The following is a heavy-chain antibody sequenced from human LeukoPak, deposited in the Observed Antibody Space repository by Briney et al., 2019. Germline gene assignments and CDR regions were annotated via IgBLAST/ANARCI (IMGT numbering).Heavy chain of an antibody. CDR1: GFTFSSYS. CDR2: IRSSSDYM. V-gene: IGHV3-21*01. D-gene: IGHD6-19*01. CDR3: ARAFSEHWLVPDF. Sequence: PGGSLRLSCAASGFTFSSYSLNWVRQAPGKGLEWVSSIRSSSDYMYYADSVKGRFTISRDNAKNSLYLQMNSLRPEDTAVYYCARAFSEHWLVPDFWGQGTLVTVSS. J-gene: IGHJ4*02.